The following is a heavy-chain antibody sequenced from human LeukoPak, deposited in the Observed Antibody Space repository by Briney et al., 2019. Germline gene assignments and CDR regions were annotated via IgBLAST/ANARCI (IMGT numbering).Heavy chain of an antibody. Sequence: ASVKVSCKASGYTFTSYDINWVRQATGQGLEWMGWMNPNSGNTGYAQKFQGRVTMTRNTSISTVYMELSSLRSEDTAVYYCARGRITMVRGVRGNWFDPWGQGTLVTVSS. D-gene: IGHD3-10*01. J-gene: IGHJ5*02. CDR3: ARGRITMVRGVRGNWFDP. V-gene: IGHV1-8*01. CDR1: GYTFTSYD. CDR2: MNPNSGNT.